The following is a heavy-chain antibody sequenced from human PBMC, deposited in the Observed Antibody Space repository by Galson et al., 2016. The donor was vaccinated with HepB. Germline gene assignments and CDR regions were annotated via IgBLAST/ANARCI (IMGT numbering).Heavy chain of an antibody. J-gene: IGHJ4*02. CDR3: AQSSYDYVWGSYRFDS. D-gene: IGHD3-16*02. CDR1: GFTFSDYA. CDR2: ISGNGGRT. V-gene: IGHV3-23*01. Sequence: SLRLSCAASGFTFSDYAMSWVRQAPGKGLEWVSGISGNGGRTYYADSVEGQFTISRDNSKNTLYLQMNSLRAEDTAIYYCAQSSYDYVWGSYRFDSWGQGTLVTVSS.